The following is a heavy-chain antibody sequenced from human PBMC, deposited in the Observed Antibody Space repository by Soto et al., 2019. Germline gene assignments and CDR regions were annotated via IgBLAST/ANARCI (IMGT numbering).Heavy chain of an antibody. CDR1: GFTFSSYG. V-gene: IGHV3-33*01. CDR3: ARGMVTTHYYYYGMDV. CDR2: IWYDGSNK. D-gene: IGHD2-21*02. Sequence: PGGSLRLSCAASGFTFSSYGMHWVRQAPGKGLEWVAVIWYDGSNKYYADSVKGRFTISRDSSKNTLYLQMNSLRAEDTAVYYCARGMVTTHYYYYGMDVWGQGTTVTVSS. J-gene: IGHJ6*02.